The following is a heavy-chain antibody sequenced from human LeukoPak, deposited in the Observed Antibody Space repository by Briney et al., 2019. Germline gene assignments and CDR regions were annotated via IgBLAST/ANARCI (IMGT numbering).Heavy chain of an antibody. D-gene: IGHD4-23*01. CDR1: GGSISNNNYY. J-gene: IGHJ4*02. CDR2: IYYSGST. V-gene: IGHV4-39*01. CDR3: ARLLRWVYYFDY. Sequence: SETLSLTCTVSGGSISNNNYYWGGIRQPPGKGLEWIGSIYYSGSTYYNPSLRSRVTISVDTSKDQFSLKLSSVTAADTAVYYCARLLRWVYYFDYWGQGTLVIVSS.